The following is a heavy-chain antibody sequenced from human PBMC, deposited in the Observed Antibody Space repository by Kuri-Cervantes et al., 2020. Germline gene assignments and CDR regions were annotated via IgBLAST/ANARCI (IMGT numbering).Heavy chain of an antibody. CDR3: ARDPFTYYDFWSGYYTGAFDI. V-gene: IGHV4-61*01. Sequence: SETLSLTCTVSGGSISSSSYYWGWIRQPPGKGLEWIGYIYYSGSTNYNPSLKSRVTISVDTSKNQFSLKLSSVTAADTAVYYCARDPFTYYDFWSGYYTGAFDIWGQGTMVTVSS. D-gene: IGHD3-3*01. CDR1: GGSISSSSYY. J-gene: IGHJ3*02. CDR2: IYYSGST.